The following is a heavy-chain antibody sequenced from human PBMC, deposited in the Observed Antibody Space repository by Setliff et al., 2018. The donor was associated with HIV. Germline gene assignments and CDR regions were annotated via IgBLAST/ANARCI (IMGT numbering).Heavy chain of an antibody. CDR1: GFTFGTYW. Sequence: PGGSLRLSCTASGFTFGTYWMHWVRQAPGKGLEWVSRIVSDGSTTIYADSVKGRFTISRDNAKNSLFLQMSGLRVDDTAVYFCARAVMRSLDYWGQGTLVTVSS. V-gene: IGHV3-74*01. D-gene: IGHD2-21*01. CDR2: IVSDGSTT. J-gene: IGHJ4*02. CDR3: ARAVMRSLDY.